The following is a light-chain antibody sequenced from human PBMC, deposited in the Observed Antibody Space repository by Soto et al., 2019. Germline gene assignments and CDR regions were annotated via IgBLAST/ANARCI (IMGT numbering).Light chain of an antibody. CDR1: QDIRHA. Sequence: DIQMTQSPSSLSASVGDRVTITCRASQDIRHALGWYQQKPGKVPKRLIYSASSLQKGVPSRFRGSGSETVFTLTSSSLQPDDFATSFCLQHADYPFTFGQGTRLEI. CDR3: LQHADYPFT. CDR2: SAS. J-gene: IGKJ2*01. V-gene: IGKV1-17*01.